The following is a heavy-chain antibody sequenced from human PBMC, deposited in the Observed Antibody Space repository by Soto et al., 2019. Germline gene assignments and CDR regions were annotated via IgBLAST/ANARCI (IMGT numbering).Heavy chain of an antibody. V-gene: IGHV1-3*01. CDR2: INAGNGNT. J-gene: IGHJ5*02. CDR1: GYTFTSYA. D-gene: IGHD2-15*01. Sequence: ASVKVSCKASGYTFTSYAMHWVRQAPGQRLEWMGWINAGNGNTKYSQKFQGRVTITRDTSASTAYMELSSLRSEDTAVYYCARGPIVVVVAATPSWFDPWGQGTLVTVSS. CDR3: ARGPIVVVVAATPSWFDP.